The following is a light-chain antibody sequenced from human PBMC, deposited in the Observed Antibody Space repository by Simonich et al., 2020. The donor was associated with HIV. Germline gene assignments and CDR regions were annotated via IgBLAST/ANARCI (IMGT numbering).Light chain of an antibody. Sequence: SYELTQPPSVSVSPGQTANITCSGDKLGDKYSCWYQQKPGQSPVLVIYQDGKRPSGIPELFSGSNSGNTATLTISGTQAMDDADYYCQAWDTSTGVFGGGTKLTVL. J-gene: IGLJ3*02. CDR3: QAWDTSTGV. V-gene: IGLV3-1*01. CDR1: KLGDKY. CDR2: QDG.